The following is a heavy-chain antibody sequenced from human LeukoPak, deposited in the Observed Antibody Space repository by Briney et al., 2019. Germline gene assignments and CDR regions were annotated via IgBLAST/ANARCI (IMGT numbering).Heavy chain of an antibody. CDR2: ISSSSYI. CDR1: GFTFSSYS. Sequence: GGSLRLSCAASGFTFSSYSMNWVRQAPGKGLEWVSSISSSSYIYYADSVKGRFTISRDNAKNSLYLQMNSLRAEDTAVYYCATRYCSIAACRASSYKCMDDWGKGTTVIVSS. CDR3: ATRYCSIAACRASSYKCMDD. V-gene: IGHV3-21*01. J-gene: IGHJ6*04. D-gene: IGHD2-2*01.